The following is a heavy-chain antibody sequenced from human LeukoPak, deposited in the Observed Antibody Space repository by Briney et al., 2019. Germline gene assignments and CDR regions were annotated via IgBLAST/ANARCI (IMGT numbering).Heavy chain of an antibody. D-gene: IGHD2-2*01. CDR3: ARDRCSDNSCYVPH. J-gene: IGHJ4*02. CDR1: GFTFSSYW. V-gene: IGHV3-74*01. Sequence: PGGSLRLSCAASGFTFSSYWMHWVRQAPGKGLVWVSRINVDGSRTAYADSVRGRFTISRDNAKNTLYLQMNSLRAEDTAVYYCARDRCSDNSCYVPHWGQGTLVTVSS. CDR2: INVDGSRT.